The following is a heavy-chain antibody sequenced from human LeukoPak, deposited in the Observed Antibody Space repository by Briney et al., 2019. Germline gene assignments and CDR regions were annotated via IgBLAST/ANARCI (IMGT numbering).Heavy chain of an antibody. D-gene: IGHD1-26*01. V-gene: IGHV1-8*03. Sequence: GASVKVSCKASGYTFTSYDINWVRQAAGQGLEWMGWMNPNSGNTGYAQKFQGRVTITRNTSISTAYMELSSLRSEDTAVYYCARGTTLGATDFDYWGQGTLVTVSS. CDR2: MNPNSGNT. J-gene: IGHJ4*02. CDR1: GYTFTSYD. CDR3: ARGTTLGATDFDY.